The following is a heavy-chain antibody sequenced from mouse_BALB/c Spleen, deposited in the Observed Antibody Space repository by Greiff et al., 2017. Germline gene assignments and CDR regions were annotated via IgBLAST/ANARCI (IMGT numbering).Heavy chain of an antibody. J-gene: IGHJ3*01. CDR1: GFTFSDYY. CDR3: ARGGNWDGFAY. D-gene: IGHD4-1*01. Sequence: EVKLVASGGGLVKPGGSLKLSCAASGFTFSDYYMYWVRQTPEKRLEWVATISDGGSYTYYPDSVKGRFTISRDNAKNNLYLQMSSLKSEDTAMYYCARGGNWDGFAYWGQGTLVTVSA. V-gene: IGHV5-4*02. CDR2: ISDGGSYT.